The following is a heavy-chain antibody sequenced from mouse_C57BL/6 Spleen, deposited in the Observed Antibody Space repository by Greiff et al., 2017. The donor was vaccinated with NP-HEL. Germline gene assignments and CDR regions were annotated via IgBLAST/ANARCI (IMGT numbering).Heavy chain of an antibody. CDR3: ARETGHYDENVWFAY. Sequence: QVQLQQPGAELVKPGASVKLSCKASGYTFASYWMHWVKQRPGRGLEWIGRIDPNSGGTKYNEKFKSKATLTVDKPSSTAYMQLSSLTSEDSAVYYCARETGHYDENVWFAYWGQGTLVTVSA. J-gene: IGHJ3*01. CDR2: IDPNSGGT. CDR1: GYTFASYW. D-gene: IGHD2-4*01. V-gene: IGHV1-72*01.